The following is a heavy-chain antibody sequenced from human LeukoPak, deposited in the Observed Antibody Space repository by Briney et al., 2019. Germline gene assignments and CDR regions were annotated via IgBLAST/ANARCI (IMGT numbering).Heavy chain of an antibody. Sequence: GGSLRLYCAASGFTFNSYEMNWVRQAPGKGLEWLSFISSSGSIIYYADSMKGRFTISRDNAKNSLYLQMNSLRAEDTAVYYCARGQYTSDWYYFDYWGQGTLVTVSS. D-gene: IGHD6-19*01. V-gene: IGHV3-48*03. CDR2: ISSSGSII. CDR3: ARGQYTSDWYYFDY. J-gene: IGHJ4*02. CDR1: GFTFNSYE.